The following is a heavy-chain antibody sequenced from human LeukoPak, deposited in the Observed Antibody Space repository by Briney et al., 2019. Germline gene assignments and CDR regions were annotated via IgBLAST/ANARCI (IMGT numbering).Heavy chain of an antibody. J-gene: IGHJ1*01. Sequence: GGSLRLSCAASGFTFSSYGMHWVRQAPGKGLEWVAVISYDGSNKYYADSVKGRFTISRDNSKNTLYLQMNSLRAEDTAVYYCAKGADYYYDSSGPSLLLLYFQHWGQGTLVTVSS. CDR1: GFTFSSYG. V-gene: IGHV3-30*18. D-gene: IGHD3-22*01. CDR3: AKGADYYYDSSGPSLLLLYFQH. CDR2: ISYDGSNK.